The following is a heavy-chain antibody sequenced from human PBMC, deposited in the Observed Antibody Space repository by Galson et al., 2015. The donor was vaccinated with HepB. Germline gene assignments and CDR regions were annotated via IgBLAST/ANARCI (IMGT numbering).Heavy chain of an antibody. Sequence: SLRLSCAASGLIFSSYSFHWVRQAPGKGLEWVAVTSYDGSNKYYADSVKGRFTISRDNSKNTLYLQMNSLRAEDTALYYCASPGGILGATFYYYGIDVWGQGTTVTVSS. J-gene: IGHJ6*02. D-gene: IGHD1-26*01. V-gene: IGHV3-30-3*01. CDR2: TSYDGSNK. CDR1: GLIFSSYS. CDR3: ASPGGILGATFYYYGIDV.